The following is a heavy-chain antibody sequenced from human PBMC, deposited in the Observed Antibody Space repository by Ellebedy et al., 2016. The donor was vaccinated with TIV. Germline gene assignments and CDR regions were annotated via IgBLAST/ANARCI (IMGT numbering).Heavy chain of an antibody. CDR2: INWNSVNI. CDR1: GFTFDAYA. D-gene: IGHD6-13*01. V-gene: IGHV3-9*01. CDR3: VKDSLIAAMDIFEYFQH. J-gene: IGHJ1*01. Sequence: GGSLRLXXAASGFTFDAYAMHWVRQAPEKGLEWVSGINWNSVNIYYADSVKGRFTISRDNAKNTLYLQMNSLRPEDTAFYYCVKDSLIAAMDIFEYFQHWGQGTLVTVSS.